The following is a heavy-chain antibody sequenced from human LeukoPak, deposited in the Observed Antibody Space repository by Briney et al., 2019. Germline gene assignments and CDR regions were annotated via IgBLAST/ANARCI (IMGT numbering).Heavy chain of an antibody. CDR2: MNPNSGNT. CDR3: ARTSHYVDIAATIPYGIYYFDY. J-gene: IGHJ4*02. CDR1: GYTFTSYG. Sequence: VASVKVSCKASGYTFTSYGISWVRQAPGQGLEWMGWMNPNSGNTGYAQKFQGRVTITRNTSISTAYMELSSLRSDDTAVYYCARTSHYVDIAATIPYGIYYFDYWGQGTLVTVSS. D-gene: IGHD5-12*01. V-gene: IGHV1-8*03.